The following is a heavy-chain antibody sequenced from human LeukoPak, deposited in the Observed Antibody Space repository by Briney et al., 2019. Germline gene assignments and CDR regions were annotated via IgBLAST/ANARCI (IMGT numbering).Heavy chain of an antibody. D-gene: IGHD2-2*02. Sequence: SQTLSLTCAISGDSVSSNSAAWNWIRQSPSRGLEWLGRTYYRSEWYNDYAVSVKSRITINPDTSKNQFSLKLSSVTAADTAVYYCARVVPAAILGSGGDYWGQGTLVTVSS. CDR2: TYYRSEWYN. V-gene: IGHV6-1*01. CDR3: ARVVPAAILGSGGDY. J-gene: IGHJ4*02. CDR1: GDSVSSNSAA.